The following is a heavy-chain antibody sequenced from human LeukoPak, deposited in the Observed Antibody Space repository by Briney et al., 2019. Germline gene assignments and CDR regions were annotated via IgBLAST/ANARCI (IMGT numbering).Heavy chain of an antibody. Sequence: PSETLSLTCTVSGGSISSYYWSWIRQPPGKGLEWIGYIYYSGSTNYNPSLKSRVTISVDTSKNQFSLKLSSVTAADTAVYYCARDSKSLYGSGSYLYYWGQGTLVTVSS. V-gene: IGHV4-59*01. CDR2: IYYSGST. CDR1: GGSISSYY. CDR3: ARDSKSLYGSGSYLYY. D-gene: IGHD3-10*01. J-gene: IGHJ4*02.